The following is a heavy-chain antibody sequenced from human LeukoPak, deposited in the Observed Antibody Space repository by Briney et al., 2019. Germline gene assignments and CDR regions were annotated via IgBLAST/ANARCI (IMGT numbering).Heavy chain of an antibody. CDR3: ARDPEGHGYYFDY. V-gene: IGHV4-4*07. D-gene: IGHD3-3*01. CDR1: GGSTSNYF. J-gene: IGHJ4*02. CDR2: IHTSGST. Sequence: SETLSLTCTVSGGSTSNYFCTWLRQSAGKGLEWIGRIHTSGSTNYSPSLKSRVSMSVDTSKNQFSLKLSSVTAADTAVYYCARDPEGHGYYFDYWGQGTRVTVSS.